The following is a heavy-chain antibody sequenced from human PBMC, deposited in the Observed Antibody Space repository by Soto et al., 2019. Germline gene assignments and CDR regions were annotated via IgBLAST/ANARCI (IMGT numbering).Heavy chain of an antibody. D-gene: IGHD6-13*01. CDR2: IYYSGST. CDR1: GGSISSGDYY. V-gene: IGHV4-30-4*01. J-gene: IGHJ4*02. CDR3: ASRHSSPYFDY. Sequence: QVQLQESGPGLVKPSQTLSLTCTVSGGSISSGDYYWSWIRQPPGKGLEWIGSIYYSGSTYDNPSLRSPVTLSVATSKNQFSLKLNSVTGADTAVYYCASRHSSPYFDYWGQGSLVTVSS.